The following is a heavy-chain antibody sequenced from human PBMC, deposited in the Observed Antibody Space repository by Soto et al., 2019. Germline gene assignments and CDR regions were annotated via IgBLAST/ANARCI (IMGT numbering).Heavy chain of an antibody. CDR3: TERGKYDNRVFDY. CDR2: IRSKGDNYAT. D-gene: IGHD3-22*01. V-gene: IGHV3-73*01. Sequence: GGSLRLSCAASGFTFSGSAMHWVRQASGKGLEWVGRIRSKGDNYATSYAASVKGRFTISRDDSKNTAYLQMDSLKTEDTAVYYCTERGKYDNRVFDYWSQGNLVT. J-gene: IGHJ4*02. CDR1: GFTFSGSA.